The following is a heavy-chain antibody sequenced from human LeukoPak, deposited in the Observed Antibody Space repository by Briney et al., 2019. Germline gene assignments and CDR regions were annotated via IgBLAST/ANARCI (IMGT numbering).Heavy chain of an antibody. V-gene: IGHV3-30*03. Sequence: GGSLRLSCEASGFTFSDHYIDWVRQAPGKGLEWVAIISYDGSNEYYADSVKGRFTISRDNSKNTLYLQMNSLRAADTAVYYCAREASVAGTGGVDYYYYYMDVWGKGTTVTVSS. D-gene: IGHD6-19*01. CDR3: AREASVAGTGGVDYYYYYMDV. CDR1: GFTFSDHY. CDR2: ISYDGSNE. J-gene: IGHJ6*03.